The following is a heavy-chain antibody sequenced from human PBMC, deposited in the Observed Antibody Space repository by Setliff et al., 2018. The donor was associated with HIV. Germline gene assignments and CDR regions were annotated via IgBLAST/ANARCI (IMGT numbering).Heavy chain of an antibody. CDR1: GFTFDDYA. J-gene: IGHJ6*02. CDR3: ARRGSSYYYYGMDV. D-gene: IGHD2-15*01. Sequence: PGGSLRLSCAASGFTFDDYAMHWVRQAPGKGLEWVSGISGSGGSTYYADSVRGRFTISRDNAKNSLYLQMNSLRAEDTALYYCARRGSSYYYYGMDVWGQGTTVTVSS. V-gene: IGHV3-20*04. CDR2: ISGSGGST.